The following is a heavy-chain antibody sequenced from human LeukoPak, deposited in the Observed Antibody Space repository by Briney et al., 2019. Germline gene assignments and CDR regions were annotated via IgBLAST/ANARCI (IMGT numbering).Heavy chain of an antibody. V-gene: IGHV3-23*01. D-gene: IGHD3-10*01. CDR2: ISGSGGST. Sequence: GGSLRLSCAASGFTFSSYAMSWVRQAPGKGLEWVSAISGSGGSTYYADSVKGRFTISRDNSKNTLYLQMNSLRAEDTAVYYCAKGNGRYYYGSAEGDYWGQGTLVTVSS. CDR3: AKGNGRYYYGSAEGDY. J-gene: IGHJ4*02. CDR1: GFTFSSYA.